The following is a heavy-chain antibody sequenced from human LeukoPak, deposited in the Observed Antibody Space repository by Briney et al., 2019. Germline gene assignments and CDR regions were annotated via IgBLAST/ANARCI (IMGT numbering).Heavy chain of an antibody. CDR2: ISGPGITI. Sequence: PGGSLRLSCAASGFAFSSYEMNWVRQAPGKGLEWVSYISGPGITIYYADSVKGRFTISRDNAENSLYLQMNSLRAEDTAVYYCARDVGIVVVPTAMPNHYNGMDVWGQGTTVTVSS. D-gene: IGHD2-2*01. V-gene: IGHV3-48*03. CDR3: ARDVGIVVVPTAMPNHYNGMDV. CDR1: GFAFSSYE. J-gene: IGHJ6*02.